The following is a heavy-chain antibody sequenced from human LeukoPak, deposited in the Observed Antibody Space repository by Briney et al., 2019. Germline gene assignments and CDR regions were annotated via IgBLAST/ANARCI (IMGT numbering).Heavy chain of an antibody. CDR3: ARILYSSSPAGYYYYYMDV. J-gene: IGHJ6*03. CDR2: IYTSGST. Sequence: SETLSLTCTVSGGSISSYYRSWIRQPAGKGLEWIGRIYTSGSTNYNPSLKSRVTMSVDTSKNQFSLKLSSVTAADTAVYYCARILYSSSPAGYYYYYMDVWGKGTTVTVSS. CDR1: GGSISSYY. D-gene: IGHD6-6*01. V-gene: IGHV4-4*07.